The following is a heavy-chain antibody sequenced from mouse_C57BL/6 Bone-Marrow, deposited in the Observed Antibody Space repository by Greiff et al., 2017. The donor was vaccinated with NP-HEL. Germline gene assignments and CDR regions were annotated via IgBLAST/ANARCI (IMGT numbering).Heavy chain of an antibody. CDR3: ARHEVFITTVGYYFDY. Sequence: VKLQESGAELVKPGASVKLSCKASGYTFTEYTIHWVKQRSGQGLEWIGWFYPGSGSIKYNEKFKDKATLTADKSSSTVYMELSRLTSEDSAVYFCARHEVFITTVGYYFDYWGQGTTLTVSS. J-gene: IGHJ2*01. CDR2: FYPGSGSI. CDR1: GYTFTEYT. D-gene: IGHD1-1*01. V-gene: IGHV1-62-2*01.